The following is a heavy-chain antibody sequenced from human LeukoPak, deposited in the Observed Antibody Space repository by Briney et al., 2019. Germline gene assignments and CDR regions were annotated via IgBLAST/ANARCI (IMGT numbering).Heavy chain of an antibody. CDR1: GYTFTSYY. Sequence: GASVKVSCKASGYTFTSYYMHWVRQAPGQGLEWMGIINPSGGSTSYAQKFQGRVTMTRDMSTSTVYMELSSLRSEDTAVYYCARDRGMTDYYDFWSGYYTLSGGLNWFDPWGQGTLVTVSS. V-gene: IGHV1-46*01. CDR2: INPSGGST. D-gene: IGHD3-3*01. J-gene: IGHJ5*02. CDR3: ARDRGMTDYYDFWSGYYTLSGGLNWFDP.